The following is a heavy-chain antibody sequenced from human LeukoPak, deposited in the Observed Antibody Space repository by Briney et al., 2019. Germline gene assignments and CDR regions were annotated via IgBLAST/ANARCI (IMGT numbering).Heavy chain of an antibody. J-gene: IGHJ4*02. CDR1: GFTFSTSG. Sequence: GGSLRLSWAASGFTFSTSGMHWVRQAPGKGLEWVAFIRYDGRNKYYADSVKGRFTISRDNSKNTLYLQMNSLRAEDTAVYYCAKDRLNYYDILTGYANWGQGTLVTVSS. V-gene: IGHV3-30*02. D-gene: IGHD3-9*01. CDR2: IRYDGRNK. CDR3: AKDRLNYYDILTGYAN.